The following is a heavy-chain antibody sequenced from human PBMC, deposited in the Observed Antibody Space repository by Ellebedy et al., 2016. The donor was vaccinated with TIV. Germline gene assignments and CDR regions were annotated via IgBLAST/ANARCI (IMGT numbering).Heavy chain of an antibody. J-gene: IGHJ6*02. V-gene: IGHV3-7*01. CDR1: GFTFSSYW. Sequence: GESLKISCAASGFTFSSYWMSWVRQAPGKGLEWVDNIKHDETEKYYVDSVKGRFTISRDHAANLVFLKMYGLRVEDTAVYYWAKDLKLWPYYHYFGMDVWGQGTTVTVSS. CDR3: AKDLKLWPYYHYFGMDV. CDR2: IKHDETEK. D-gene: IGHD3-10*01.